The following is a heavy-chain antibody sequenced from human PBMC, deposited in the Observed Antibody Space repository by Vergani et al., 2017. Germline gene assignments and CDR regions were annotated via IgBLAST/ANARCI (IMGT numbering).Heavy chain of an antibody. J-gene: IGHJ6*03. D-gene: IGHD6-25*01. Sequence: EVPRLESGGGLVQPGGSLRLSCAASGFTFSSYAMSWVRQSPGKGLEWVSYISSSGSTIYYAVSVKGGFTISRDNAKNSLYLQMNSLRAEDTVVYSGARNPTQYSSGWPVTYYYYMDVWGKGTTVTVSS. CDR2: ISSSGSTI. CDR1: GFTFSSYA. CDR3: ARNPTQYSSGWPVTYYYYMDV. V-gene: IGHV3-48*03.